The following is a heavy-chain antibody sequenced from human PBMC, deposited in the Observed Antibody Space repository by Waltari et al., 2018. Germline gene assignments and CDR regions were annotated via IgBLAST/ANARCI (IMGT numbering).Heavy chain of an antibody. CDR1: GYTFTSYA. J-gene: IGHJ4*02. D-gene: IGHD3-22*01. CDR3: ALPSSSSGYYGY. V-gene: IGHV1-3*03. Sequence: QIQRGQTGAEGKKPGASVKVSCKASGYTFTSYAMHLVRQAPGQRLEWMGGINAGNGNTKYSQEFQGRVTITRDTSASTAYMELSSLRSEDMAVYYCALPSSSSGYYGYWGQGTLVTVSS. CDR2: INAGNGNT.